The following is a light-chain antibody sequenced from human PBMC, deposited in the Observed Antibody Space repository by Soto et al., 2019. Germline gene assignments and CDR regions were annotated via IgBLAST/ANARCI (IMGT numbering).Light chain of an antibody. CDR3: QQYNNWPPWT. CDR1: QDLSTN. V-gene: IGKV3-15*01. CDR2: GAS. Sequence: EIVMTQSPVTLSVSPGETATVSCRASQDLSTNLAWYQQKPGQAPRLLIYGASTRATGIPARFSGSGSGTEFTLTISSLQSEDFAVYYCQQYNNWPPWTFGQGTKVEIK. J-gene: IGKJ1*01.